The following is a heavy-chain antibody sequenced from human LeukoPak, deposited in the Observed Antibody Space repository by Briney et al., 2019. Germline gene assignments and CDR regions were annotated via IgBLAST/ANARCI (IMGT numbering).Heavy chain of an antibody. V-gene: IGHV4-59*08. CDR3: ARHEKGSGWYYDY. D-gene: IGHD6-19*01. CDR1: GGSISTYY. J-gene: IGHJ4*02. Sequence: PSETLSLTCTVSGGSISTYYWSWIRQPPGKGLEWIGYIYYSGSTNYNPSLKSRVTISVDTSKNQFSLNLSSVTAADTAVYYCARHEKGSGWYYDYWGQGSLVTVSS. CDR2: IYYSGST.